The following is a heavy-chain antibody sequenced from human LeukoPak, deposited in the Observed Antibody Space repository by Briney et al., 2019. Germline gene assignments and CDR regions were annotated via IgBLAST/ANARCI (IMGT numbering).Heavy chain of an antibody. J-gene: IGHJ4*02. CDR3: VREESGGYFDY. CDR2: IIPGGGST. Sequence: ASVTVSCKASGYTFTNYLLHWVRQAPGQGLEWVGRIIPGGGSTNYAQKFRDRVTMTRDTSTSTVYMELSSLRSEDTAVYHCVREESGGYFDYWGRGTLVTVSS. D-gene: IGHD2-8*02. V-gene: IGHV1-46*01. CDR1: GYTFTNYL.